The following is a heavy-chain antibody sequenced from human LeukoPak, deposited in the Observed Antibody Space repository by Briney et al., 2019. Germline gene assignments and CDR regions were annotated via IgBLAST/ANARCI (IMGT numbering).Heavy chain of an antibody. CDR2: ISYDGSNE. CDR1: GFTFSSYT. CDR3: ARDGASLNWFDP. J-gene: IGHJ5*02. D-gene: IGHD1-26*01. Sequence: GGSLRLSCAASGFTFSSYTMHWVRQAPGKGLEWVAVISYDGSNEYYADSVKGRFTISRDNSKNTLYLQMNSLRVEDTAVYYCARDGASLNWFDPWGQGTLVTVSS. V-gene: IGHV3-30-3*01.